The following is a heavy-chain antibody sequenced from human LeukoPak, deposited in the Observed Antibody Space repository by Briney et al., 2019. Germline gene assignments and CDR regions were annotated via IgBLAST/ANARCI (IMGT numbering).Heavy chain of an antibody. CDR2: ISGSGGST. D-gene: IGHD2/OR15-2a*01. CDR3: ARVSKPGWYDYYYMDV. CDR1: GFTFSNYG. J-gene: IGHJ6*03. Sequence: PGGTLRLSCAASGFTFSNYGMSWVRQAPGKGLEWVSAISGSGGSTYYADSVKGRFTISRDNSQNTLYLQMDSLRVEDTAVYYCARVSKPGWYDYYYMDVWGKGTTVTVSS. V-gene: IGHV3-23*01.